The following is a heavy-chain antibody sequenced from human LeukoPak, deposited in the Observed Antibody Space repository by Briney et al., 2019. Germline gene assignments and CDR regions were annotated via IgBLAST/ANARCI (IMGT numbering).Heavy chain of an antibody. CDR1: GFTFSDYY. Sequence: GGSLRLSCAASGFTFSDYYMSWIRQAPGKGLEWISYISSSSSTMYYADSVKGRFTISRDNAKNSLYLQMNSLRAEDTAVYYCAKGPSNQRIAAAGLDYWGQGTLVTVSS. CDR3: AKGPSNQRIAAAGLDY. V-gene: IGHV3-11*01. D-gene: IGHD6-13*01. J-gene: IGHJ4*02. CDR2: ISSSSSTM.